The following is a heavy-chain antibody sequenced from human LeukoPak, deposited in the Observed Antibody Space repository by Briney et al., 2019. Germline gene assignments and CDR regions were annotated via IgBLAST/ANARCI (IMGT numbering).Heavy chain of an antibody. CDR1: GFTFSGSA. D-gene: IGHD1-1*01. CDR3: TRPLDAGLDY. Sequence: GGSLRLSCAASGFTFSGSAIHWVRQASGKGLEWVGRIRSKTNTYATAYATSVKGRFTVSRDDSKNTAYLQMNSLKTEDTAVYYCTRPLDAGLDYWGQGTLVIVSS. CDR2: IRSKTNTYAT. V-gene: IGHV3-73*01. J-gene: IGHJ4*02.